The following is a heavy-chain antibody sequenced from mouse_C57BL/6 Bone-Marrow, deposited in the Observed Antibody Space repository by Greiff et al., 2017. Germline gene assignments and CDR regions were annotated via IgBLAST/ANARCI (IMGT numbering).Heavy chain of an antibody. Sequence: DVMLVESGGGLVQSGRSLRLSCATSGFTFSDFYMEWVRQAPGKGLEWIAASRNKANDYTTEYSASVKGRFIVSRDTSQSILYLQMNALRAEDTAIYYCADGYRVYFDYWGQGTTLTVSS. D-gene: IGHD2-3*01. CDR3: ADGYRVYFDY. CDR1: GFTFSDFY. J-gene: IGHJ2*01. V-gene: IGHV7-1*01. CDR2: SRNKANDYTT.